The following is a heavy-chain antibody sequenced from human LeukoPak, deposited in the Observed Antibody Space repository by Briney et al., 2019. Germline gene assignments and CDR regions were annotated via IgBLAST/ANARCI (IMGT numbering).Heavy chain of an antibody. Sequence: SETLSLTCTVSGGSISSSSYYWGWIRQPPGKGLEWIGSIYYSGSTYYNPSLKSRVTISVDTSKNQFSLKLSSVTATDTAVYYCARDFFGSTFEGDNGSGSSWLYWGQGTLVTVSS. CDR1: GGSISSSSYY. V-gene: IGHV4-39*07. CDR3: ARDFFGSTFEGDNGSGSSWLY. CDR2: IYYSGST. D-gene: IGHD3-10*01. J-gene: IGHJ4*02.